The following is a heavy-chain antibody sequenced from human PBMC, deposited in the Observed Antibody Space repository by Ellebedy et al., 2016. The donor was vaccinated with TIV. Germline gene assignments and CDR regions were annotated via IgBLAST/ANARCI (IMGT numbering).Heavy chain of an antibody. Sequence: ASVKVSCKASGGTFSSYAISWVRQAPGQGLEWMGGIIPIFGTANYAQKFQGRVTITADESTSTAYMELSSLRSEDTAVYYCARDAADTMVRGVIRDWGQGTLVTVSS. CDR3: ARDAADTMVRGVIRD. J-gene: IGHJ4*02. CDR2: IIPIFGTA. V-gene: IGHV1-69*13. CDR1: GGTFSSYA. D-gene: IGHD3-10*01.